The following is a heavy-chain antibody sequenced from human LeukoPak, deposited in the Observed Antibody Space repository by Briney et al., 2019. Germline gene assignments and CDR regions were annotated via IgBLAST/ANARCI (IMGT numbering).Heavy chain of an antibody. Sequence: PGGSLRLSCAASGFTFSSYAMHWVRQAPGKGLEWVAVISYDGSNKYYADSVKGRFTISRDNSKNTLYLQMNSLRAEDTAVYYCAREQDSGYSGSWYLFYYYGMDVWGQGTTVTVSS. CDR1: GFTFSSYA. D-gene: IGHD6-13*01. V-gene: IGHV3-30-3*01. CDR2: ISYDGSNK. J-gene: IGHJ6*02. CDR3: AREQDSGYSGSWYLFYYYGMDV.